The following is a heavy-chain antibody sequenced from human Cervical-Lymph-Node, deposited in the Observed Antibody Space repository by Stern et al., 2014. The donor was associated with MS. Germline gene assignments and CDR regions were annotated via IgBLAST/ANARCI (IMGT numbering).Heavy chain of an antibody. J-gene: IGHJ3*02. CDR2: ISHIGDYI. Sequence: VQLEESGGGLVKPGGSLRLSCAASGFTFSNYNMHWVRQAPGKGLEWVSSISHIGDYIYYADSVKGRLSISRDNAKNSLYLQMESLRVEDTAVYYCARNLNALDIWGQGTLVTVSS. V-gene: IGHV3-21*06. CDR3: ARNLNALDI. CDR1: GFTFSNYN.